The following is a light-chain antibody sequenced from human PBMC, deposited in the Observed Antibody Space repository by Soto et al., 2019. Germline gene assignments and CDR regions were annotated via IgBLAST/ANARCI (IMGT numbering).Light chain of an antibody. V-gene: IGLV2-14*01. J-gene: IGLJ2*01. CDR2: DVS. CDR3: SSYTRSSTTVV. Sequence: HSALTQPASVSGSPGQSITLSCTGTSSDVGGYNYVSWYQQHPGKAPTLMIYDVSNRPSGVSNRFSGSKSGNTASLTISGLQAEDEADYYCSSYTRSSTTVVFGGGTKLTVL. CDR1: SSDVGGYNY.